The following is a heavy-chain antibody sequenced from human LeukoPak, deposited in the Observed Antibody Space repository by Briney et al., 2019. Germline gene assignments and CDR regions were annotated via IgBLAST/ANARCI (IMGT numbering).Heavy chain of an antibody. V-gene: IGHV3-48*04. CDR3: ARGIRSSSTWDS. J-gene: IGHJ4*02. D-gene: IGHD6-6*01. Sequence: PGGSLRLSCAASGYTFSSYNMSWVRQAPGQRHESFLYISTSSDPITYADDLQGGFTITSHDAKNSLYLQMNSLRGEDTAVYYCARGIRSSSTWDSWGQGTLVTVYS. CDR1: GYTFSSYN. CDR2: ISTSSDPI.